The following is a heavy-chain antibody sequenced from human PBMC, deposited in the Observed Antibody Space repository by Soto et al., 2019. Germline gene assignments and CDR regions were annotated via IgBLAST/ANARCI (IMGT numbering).Heavy chain of an antibody. Sequence: QVQLVQSGAEVKKPGSSVKVSCKTSGGTFRTSAISWVRQAPGQGLEWMGGIMPVFPTPDYAQKFQGRVTITANDSTSTVYMELSSLRSEDTAVYYCARDKARQQLGGNYYYIMDVWGQGTTVTVSS. V-gene: IGHV1-69*12. CDR2: IMPVFPTP. CDR3: ARDKARQQLGGNYYYIMDV. CDR1: GGTFRTSA. J-gene: IGHJ6*01. D-gene: IGHD3-3*02.